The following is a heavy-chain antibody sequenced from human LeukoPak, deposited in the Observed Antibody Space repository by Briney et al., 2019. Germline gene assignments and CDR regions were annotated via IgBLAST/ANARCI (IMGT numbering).Heavy chain of an antibody. CDR2: IYTSGST. CDR1: GGSISSYY. CDR3: ARDGNRYCSSTGCRPFDY. Sequence: SETLSLTCTVSGGSISSYYWSWIRQPAGKGLEWIGRIYTSGSTNYNPSLKSRVTMSVDTSKNQFSLKLSSVTAADTAVYYCARDGNRYCSSTGCRPFDYWGQGTLVTVSS. J-gene: IGHJ4*02. V-gene: IGHV4-4*07. D-gene: IGHD2-2*01.